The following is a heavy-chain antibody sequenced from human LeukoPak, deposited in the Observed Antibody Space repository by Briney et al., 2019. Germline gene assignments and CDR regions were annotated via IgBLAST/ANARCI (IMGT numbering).Heavy chain of an antibody. J-gene: IGHJ4*02. CDR3: AKEFYSSSYPMDY. CDR1: GFTFSSYG. D-gene: IGHD6-13*01. CDR2: IRYDGSNK. Sequence: PGGSLRLSCAASGFTFSSYGMHWVRQAPGKGLEWVAFIRYDGSNKYYADSVKGRFNISRDDSKNTLYLQMNSLRPEDTAVYYCAKEFYSSSYPMDYWGQGTLVTVSS. V-gene: IGHV3-30*02.